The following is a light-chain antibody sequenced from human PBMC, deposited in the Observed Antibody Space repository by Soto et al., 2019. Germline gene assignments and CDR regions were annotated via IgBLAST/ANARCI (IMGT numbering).Light chain of an antibody. V-gene: IGKV3-20*01. CDR1: QSVISNY. Sequence: EVVLTQSPGTVSLSPGERVTLSCRASQSVISNYLAWYQQRPGQAPRLLIYAASSRATGIPDRFSGSGSGTDFTLSISSLEPEDCAVYYGQQYGSALTWTFGQGTKVEMK. CDR2: AAS. J-gene: IGKJ1*01. CDR3: QQYGSALTWT.